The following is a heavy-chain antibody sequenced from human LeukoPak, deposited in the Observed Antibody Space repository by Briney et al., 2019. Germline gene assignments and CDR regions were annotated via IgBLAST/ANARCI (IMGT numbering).Heavy chain of an antibody. J-gene: IGHJ4*02. CDR1: GYTFPGFY. CDR2: INPNSGDT. Sequence: ASVKVSCKASGYTFPGFYIHWVRHAPGQGLEWMGWINPNSGDTNYAQKFQGRVTMTRDTSISTAYMELSGLTSDDTAVYYCARAKSCDYWGQGTLVTVSS. V-gene: IGHV1-2*02. CDR3: ARAKSCDY.